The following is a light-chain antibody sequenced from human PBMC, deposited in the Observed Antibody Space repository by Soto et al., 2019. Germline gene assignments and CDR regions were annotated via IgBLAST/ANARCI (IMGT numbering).Light chain of an antibody. CDR3: QQYGSSLFS. CDR1: QNIGTY. Sequence: IVLTKSPGTLSLSPGERATLSCRASQNIGTYLAWYQQKPGQAPRLLIYAASSRATGIPDRFIGSWSGTDCTLTISRLEPEDVAVYYCQQYGSSLFSFGPGTKVDIK. J-gene: IGKJ3*01. V-gene: IGKV3-20*01. CDR2: AAS.